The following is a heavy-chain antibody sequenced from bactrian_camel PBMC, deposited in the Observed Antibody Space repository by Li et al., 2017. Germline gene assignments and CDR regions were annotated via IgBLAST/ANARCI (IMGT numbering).Heavy chain of an antibody. CDR3: AAEDQAPWDMGWICNYNS. CDR2: VDSNGVT. D-gene: IGHD3*01. V-gene: IGHV3S53*01. CDR1: ESTYRSIC. Sequence: VPLVDPWGGSVQAGGSLTLSCSASESTYRSICMAWFRQAPGSQRETVATVDSNGVTKVAGSVKGRFTLSKDNAKNTLYLRMDNLKPEDTALYTCAAEDQAPWDMGWICNYNSWGQGTQVTVS. J-gene: IGHJ4*01.